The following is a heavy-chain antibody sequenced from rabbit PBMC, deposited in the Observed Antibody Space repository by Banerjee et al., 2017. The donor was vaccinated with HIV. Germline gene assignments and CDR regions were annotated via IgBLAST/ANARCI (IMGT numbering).Heavy chain of an antibody. CDR2: IDPVFGST. D-gene: IGHD2-1*01. J-gene: IGHJ4*01. Sequence: QEQLVESGGGLVQPGGSLKLSCKASGFIFSSYAMSWVRQAPGKGLEWIGYIDPVFGSTYYASWVNGRFTISSHNAQNTLYLQLNSLTAADTATYFCVSYDDYGDRNLWGPGTLVTVS. CDR3: VSYDDYGDRNL. V-gene: IGHV1S47*01. CDR1: GFIFSSYA.